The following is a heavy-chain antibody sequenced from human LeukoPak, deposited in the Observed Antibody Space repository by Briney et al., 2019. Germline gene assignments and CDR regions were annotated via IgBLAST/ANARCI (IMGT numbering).Heavy chain of an antibody. CDR1: GGSISSYY. CDR2: IYYSGIT. Sequence: SETLSLTCTVSGGSISSYYWSWIRQPPGKGLEWIGYIYYSGITTYNSSLKSRVTISLDTSKNQFSLRLTSVTAADTAVYYCARGTLPAAGPCFDYWGQGTLVTVSS. D-gene: IGHD6-13*01. V-gene: IGHV4-59*01. J-gene: IGHJ4*02. CDR3: ARGTLPAAGPCFDY.